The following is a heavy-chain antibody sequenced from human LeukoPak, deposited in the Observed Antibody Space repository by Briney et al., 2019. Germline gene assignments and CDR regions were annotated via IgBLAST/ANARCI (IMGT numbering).Heavy chain of an antibody. V-gene: IGHV3-21*01. Sequence: GGSLRLSCAASGLTFSDYSMNWVRQAPGKGLEWVSSISSSSSYIYYADSVKGRFTISRDNAKNSLYLQMNSLRVENTAVYYCATDYSNDYWGQGTLVTISS. CDR2: ISSSSSYI. D-gene: IGHD1-26*01. CDR1: GLTFSDYS. J-gene: IGHJ4*02. CDR3: ATDYSNDY.